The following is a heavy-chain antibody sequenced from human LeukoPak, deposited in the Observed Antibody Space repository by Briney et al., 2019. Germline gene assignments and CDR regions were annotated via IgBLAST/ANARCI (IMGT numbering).Heavy chain of an antibody. V-gene: IGHV3-48*03. CDR2: ISSSGSTI. Sequence: GGSLRLSCAASGFTFSSYEMNWVRQAPGEGLEWVSYISSSGSTIYYADSVKGRFTISRDNAKNSLYLQMNSLRAEDTAVYYCARDGPDLLTRTTFVYYFDYWGQGTLVTVSS. D-gene: IGHD1-20*01. J-gene: IGHJ4*02. CDR3: ARDGPDLLTRTTFVYYFDY. CDR1: GFTFSSYE.